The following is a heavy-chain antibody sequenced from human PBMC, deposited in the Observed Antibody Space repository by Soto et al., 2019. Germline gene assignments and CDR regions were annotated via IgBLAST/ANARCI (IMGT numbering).Heavy chain of an antibody. D-gene: IGHD2-2*01. V-gene: IGHV1-69*12. J-gene: IGHJ6*02. CDR2: IIPIFGTA. CDR3: ARDDIVLVPAAITRYYGMDV. CDR1: GGTFSSYA. Sequence: QVQLVQSGAEVKKPGSSVKVSCKASGGTFSSYAISWVRQAPGQGLEWMGGIIPIFGTANYAQKFQGRVTITADESTSTAYMERSSLRSEDTAVYYCARDDIVLVPAAITRYYGMDVWGQGTTVTVSS.